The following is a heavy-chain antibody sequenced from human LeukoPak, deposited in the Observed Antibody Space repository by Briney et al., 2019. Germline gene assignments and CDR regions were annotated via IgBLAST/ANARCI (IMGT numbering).Heavy chain of an antibody. CDR3: AREHPSGNNGLYVDY. CDR2: INPKSGAT. V-gene: IGHV1-2*02. D-gene: IGHD1/OR15-1a*01. CDR1: GYTFNGYY. J-gene: IGHJ4*02. Sequence: ASVKVSCKASGYTFNGYYMHWVRQAPRQGLEWMGWINPKSGATNYAQKFQGRVTMTRDTSITTVYMELSRLTSDDTAVYYCAREHPSGNNGLYVDYWGQGTLVTVSS.